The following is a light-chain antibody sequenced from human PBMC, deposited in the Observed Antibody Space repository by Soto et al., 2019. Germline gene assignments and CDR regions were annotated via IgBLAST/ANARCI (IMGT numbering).Light chain of an antibody. V-gene: IGKV4-1*01. CDR1: QSLFYSPNNRNY. CDR3: QQYYSTPLT. Sequence: DIVMTQSPDSLAVSLGERATINCKSSQSLFYSPNNRNYLAWYQHRPGQPPKLLIYWASNRQSGVSDRFSGSGSGTDFTLTINSLQAEDVAVYFCQQYYSTPLTFGGGTKVEIK. CDR2: WAS. J-gene: IGKJ4*01.